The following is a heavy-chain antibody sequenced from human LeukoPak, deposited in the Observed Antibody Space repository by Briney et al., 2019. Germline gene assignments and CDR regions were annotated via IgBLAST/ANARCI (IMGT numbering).Heavy chain of an antibody. CDR1: GFNFRNCW. CDR3: AGVPGSSWTFDY. CDR2: IKADGSEI. V-gene: IGHV3-7*03. J-gene: IGHJ4*02. D-gene: IGHD6-13*01. Sequence: GGSLRLSRAASGFNFRNCWMNWVRQAPGKGLEWVATIKADGSEIYYVDSVKGRFTISRDNADNSLYLQMHSLRADDTAIYYCAGVPGSSWTFDYWGQGTLVTVSS.